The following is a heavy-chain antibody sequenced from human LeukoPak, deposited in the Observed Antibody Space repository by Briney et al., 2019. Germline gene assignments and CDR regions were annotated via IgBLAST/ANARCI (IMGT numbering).Heavy chain of an antibody. CDR1: GFTFYDYA. CDR3: AKASWFGELLSNFDY. D-gene: IGHD3-10*01. J-gene: IGHJ4*02. Sequence: PGRSLRLSCAASGFTFYDYAMHWVRHAPGKGLEWVSRISWNSGSIGYADSVKGRFTISRDNAKNSLYLQMNSLRAEDTALYYCAKASWFGELLSNFDYWGQGTLVTVSS. CDR2: ISWNSGSI. V-gene: IGHV3-9*01.